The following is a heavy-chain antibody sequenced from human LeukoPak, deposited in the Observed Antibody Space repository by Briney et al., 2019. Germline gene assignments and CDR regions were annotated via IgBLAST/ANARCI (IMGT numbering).Heavy chain of an antibody. CDR2: IRSDGVEK. CDR3: AREFTGYGNTDY. D-gene: IGHD5-12*01. CDR1: GFSLRMYC. V-gene: IGHV3-7*03. J-gene: IGHJ4*02. Sequence: PGGTLRLSCTAAGFSLRMYCMSWVRQAPGKGLEWVANIRSDGVEKYYVDSVRGRFTISTDTAKNTLYLQMNSLRADDTAVYYCAREFTGYGNTDYWGQGTLVTVSS.